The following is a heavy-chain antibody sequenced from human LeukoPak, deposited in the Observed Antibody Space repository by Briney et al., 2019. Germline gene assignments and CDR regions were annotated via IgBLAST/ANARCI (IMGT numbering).Heavy chain of an antibody. D-gene: IGHD3-16*01. Sequence: GRTLRLFCAASGFTFSDSWMSWARQAPGKGLELVANMNQDGSAKGYVDSVKGRFTISRDNARNSLYLQMSSLRPEDTAVYYCATYTHGVAGDVWGQGTTVTVSS. V-gene: IGHV3-7*01. J-gene: IGHJ6*02. CDR3: ATYTHGVAGDV. CDR1: GFTFSDSW. CDR2: MNQDGSAK.